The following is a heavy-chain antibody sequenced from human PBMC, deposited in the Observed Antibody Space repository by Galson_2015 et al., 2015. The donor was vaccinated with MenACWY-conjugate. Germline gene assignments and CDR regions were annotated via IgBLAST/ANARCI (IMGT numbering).Heavy chain of an antibody. CDR1: GYAFTTYS. J-gene: IGHJ4*02. V-gene: IGHV1-3*01. CDR2: INAGNGNT. Sequence: SVKVSCKASGYAFTTYSIHWVRQAPGQRLEWMGWINAGNGNTKYSQNFQGRVTITRDTSATTAYMELSSLRSEDTAVCYCSRSPKVVVPAAFFDSWGQGTLVTVSS. D-gene: IGHD2-2*01. CDR3: SRSPKVVVPAAFFDS.